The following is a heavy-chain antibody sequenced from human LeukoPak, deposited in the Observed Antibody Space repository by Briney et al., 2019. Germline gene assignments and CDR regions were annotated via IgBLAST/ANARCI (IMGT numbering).Heavy chain of an antibody. Sequence: GRSLRLSCAASGFTFSSYGMHWVRQAPGKGLEWVAVIWYDGSNKYYADSVKGRFTISRDNSKNTLYLQMNSLRAEDTAVYYCARQPLHILTGYPFDYWGQGTLVTVSS. CDR1: GFTFSSYG. CDR2: IWYDGSNK. CDR3: ARQPLHILTGYPFDY. D-gene: IGHD3-9*01. J-gene: IGHJ4*02. V-gene: IGHV3-33*01.